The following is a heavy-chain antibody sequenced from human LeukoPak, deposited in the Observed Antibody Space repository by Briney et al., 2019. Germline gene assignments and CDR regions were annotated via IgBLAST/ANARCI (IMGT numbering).Heavy chain of an antibody. CDR3: ASYFDSTGYFKEGYAI. CDR2: ISTNNKTI. CDR1: GFTFSRYS. D-gene: IGHD3-22*01. V-gene: IGHV3-48*01. Sequence: HPGGSLRLSCVGSGFTFSRYSLNWVRQAPGKGLEWVSYISTNNKTIKYADSVKGRFAISRDNAKDFLYLQMTSLRAEDTAVYYCASYFDSTGYFKEGYAIWGRGTLVTVSS. J-gene: IGHJ3*02.